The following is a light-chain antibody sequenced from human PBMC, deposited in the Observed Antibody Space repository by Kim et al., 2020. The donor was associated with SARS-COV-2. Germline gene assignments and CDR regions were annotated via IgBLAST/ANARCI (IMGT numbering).Light chain of an antibody. CDR2: DAS. J-gene: IGKJ4*01. Sequence: EIAMTQSPATLYVSPGERATLSCRASQNVNSNLVWYQQKPGQAPRLLIYDASARATGIPDRFSGSGSGTEFTLTIRSLQPEDFAIYYCQQYNNWPRTFGGGTKLEI. V-gene: IGKV3-15*01. CDR3: QQYNNWPRT. CDR1: QNVNSN.